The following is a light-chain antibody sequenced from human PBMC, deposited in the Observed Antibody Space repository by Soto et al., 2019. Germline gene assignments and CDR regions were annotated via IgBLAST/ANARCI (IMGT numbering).Light chain of an antibody. Sequence: EIQVTQSPSTLSGSVGDRVTITCRASQTISNWLVWYQQKPGKAPKLLIYAASSLQSGVPSRFSGSGSGTDFTLTINSLQPEDFATYYCQQSYSAPRTFGQGTRVDIK. J-gene: IGKJ1*01. V-gene: IGKV1-39*01. CDR2: AAS. CDR1: QTISNW. CDR3: QQSYSAPRT.